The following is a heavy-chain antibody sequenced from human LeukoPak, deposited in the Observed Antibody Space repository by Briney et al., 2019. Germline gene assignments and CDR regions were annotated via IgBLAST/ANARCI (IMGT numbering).Heavy chain of an antibody. CDR3: ARDSRWEDY. CDR1: GGSISSSSYY. J-gene: IGHJ4*02. Sequence: SETLSLTCTVSGGSISSSSYYWGWIRQPPGKGLEWIGSIYYSGSTYYNPSLKSRVTISVDTSKNQFSLKLSSVTAADTAVYYCARDSRWEDYWGQGTLVTVSS. V-gene: IGHV4-39*07. CDR2: IYYSGST. D-gene: IGHD1-26*01.